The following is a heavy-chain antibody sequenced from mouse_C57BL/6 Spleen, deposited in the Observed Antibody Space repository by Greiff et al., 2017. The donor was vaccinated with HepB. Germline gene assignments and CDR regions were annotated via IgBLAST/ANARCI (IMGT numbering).Heavy chain of an antibody. V-gene: IGHV5-17*01. CDR1: GFTFSDYG. D-gene: IGHD1-1*01. Sequence: EVKLMESGGGLVKPGGSLKLSCAATGFTFSDYGMHWVRQAPEKGLEWVAYISSGSSTIYYADTVKGRFTISRDNAKNTLFLQMTSLRSEDTAMYYCARDYGSSYASFDYWGQGTTLTVSS. J-gene: IGHJ2*01. CDR2: ISSGSSTI. CDR3: ARDYGSSYASFDY.